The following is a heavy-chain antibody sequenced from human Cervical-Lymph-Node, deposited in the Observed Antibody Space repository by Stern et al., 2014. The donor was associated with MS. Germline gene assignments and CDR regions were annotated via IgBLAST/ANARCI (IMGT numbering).Heavy chain of an antibody. V-gene: IGHV3-11*01. CDR1: GFTFSDYY. Sequence: VQLVESGGGLVKPGGSVRLSCAASGFTFSDYYISWIRQAPGKGLEWGSSIRSSDSSIYDADSVKGRFTISRDNAKNSLYLQMNSLRAEDTAVYYCARSHSKWLVHDAFDIWGQGTMVSVSS. CDR2: IRSSDSSI. D-gene: IGHD6-19*01. J-gene: IGHJ3*02. CDR3: ARSHSKWLVHDAFDI.